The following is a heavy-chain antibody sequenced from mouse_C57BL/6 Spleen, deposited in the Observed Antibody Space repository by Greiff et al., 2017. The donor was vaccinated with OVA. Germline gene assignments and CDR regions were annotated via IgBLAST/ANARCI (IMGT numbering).Heavy chain of an antibody. D-gene: IGHD2-5*01. Sequence: EVMLVESGGGLVKPGGSLKLSCAASGFTFSDYGMHWVRQAPEKGLEWVAYISSGSSTIYYADTVKGRFTISRDNAKNTLFLQMTSLRSEDTAMYFCARRRYSNLYAMDYWGQGTSVTVSS. J-gene: IGHJ4*01. CDR2: ISSGSSTI. CDR3: ARRRYSNLYAMDY. CDR1: GFTFSDYG. V-gene: IGHV5-17*01.